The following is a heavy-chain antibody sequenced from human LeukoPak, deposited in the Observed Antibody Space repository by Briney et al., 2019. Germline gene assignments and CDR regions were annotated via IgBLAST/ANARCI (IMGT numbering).Heavy chain of an antibody. CDR3: AKGQCGTYPRVHFDY. CDR2: ISGSGGST. D-gene: IGHD1-26*01. J-gene: IGHJ4*02. Sequence: PGGSLRLSCAASGFTFNCAMSWVRQAPGKGLEWVSSISGSGGSTYYADSVKGRFTISRDNSKNMLYLQMNSLRAENTAVYYCAKGQCGTYPRVHFDYWGQGTLVTVSS. V-gene: IGHV3-23*01. CDR1: GFTFNCA.